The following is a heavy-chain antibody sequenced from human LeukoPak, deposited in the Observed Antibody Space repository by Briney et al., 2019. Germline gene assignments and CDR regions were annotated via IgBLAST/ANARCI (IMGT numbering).Heavy chain of an antibody. D-gene: IGHD5-18*01. CDR2: INPNSGNT. CDR1: GYTFTSYV. CDR3: ARGLWGGYSYGLYYYYYMDV. V-gene: IGHV1-8*03. J-gene: IGHJ6*03. Sequence: VSSVKVSCKASGYTFTSYVINWVRQATGKGLEGVGWINPNSGNTGYAQKFQGRLTITRNTTISTAYMELSSLRSEDTAADYCARGLWGGYSYGLYYYYYMDVWGKGTTVTVSS.